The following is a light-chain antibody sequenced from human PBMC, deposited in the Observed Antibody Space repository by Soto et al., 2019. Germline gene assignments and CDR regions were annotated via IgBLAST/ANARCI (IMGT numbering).Light chain of an antibody. V-gene: IGKV3-15*01. CDR1: ESVGSK. J-gene: IGKJ5*01. CDR2: GAS. Sequence: IVMTRSPATLSGPPGEIATLSCRASESVGSKVAWYQQKPGQAPRVLIYGASIRATGIPARFSGSGSGTAFTLTISSLQSEDFALYYCQHHDNWPLITFGQGTRLEIK. CDR3: QHHDNWPLIT.